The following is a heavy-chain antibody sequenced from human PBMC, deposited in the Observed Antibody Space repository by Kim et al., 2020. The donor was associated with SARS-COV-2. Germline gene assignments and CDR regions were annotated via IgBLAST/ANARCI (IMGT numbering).Heavy chain of an antibody. D-gene: IGHD6-13*01. J-gene: IGHJ1*01. Sequence: YAQKCQVRVTMTSDTSTSTVYMELSSLRSEDTAVYYCARLHSSREQYFQHWGQGTLVTVSS. V-gene: IGHV1-46*01. CDR3: ARLHSSREQYFQH.